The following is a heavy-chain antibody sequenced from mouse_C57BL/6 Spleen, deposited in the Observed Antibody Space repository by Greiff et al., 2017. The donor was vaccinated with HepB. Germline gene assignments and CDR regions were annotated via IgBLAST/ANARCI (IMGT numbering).Heavy chain of an antibody. CDR1: GYTFTDYY. CDR2: INPNNGGT. V-gene: IGHV1-26*01. CDR3: ARLGYYGSSLMDY. Sequence: EVQLQQSGPELVKPGASVKISCKASGYTFTDYYMNWVKQSHGKSLEWIGDINPNNGGTSYNQKFKGKATLTVDKSSSTAYMELRSLTSEDSAVYYCARLGYYGSSLMDYWGQGTSVTVSS. D-gene: IGHD1-1*01. J-gene: IGHJ4*01.